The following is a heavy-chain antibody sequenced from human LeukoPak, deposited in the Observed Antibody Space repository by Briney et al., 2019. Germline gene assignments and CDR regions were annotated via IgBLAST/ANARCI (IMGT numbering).Heavy chain of an antibody. CDR3: ARTMFDFWSGYRWFDP. D-gene: IGHD3-3*01. Sequence: PSETPSLTCAVYGGSFSGYYWSWIRQPPGKGLEWIGEINHSGSTNYNPSLKSRVTISVDTSKNQFSLKLSSVTAADTAVYYCARTMFDFWSGYRWFDPWGQGTLVTVSS. CDR1: GGSFSGYY. V-gene: IGHV4-34*01. CDR2: INHSGST. J-gene: IGHJ5*02.